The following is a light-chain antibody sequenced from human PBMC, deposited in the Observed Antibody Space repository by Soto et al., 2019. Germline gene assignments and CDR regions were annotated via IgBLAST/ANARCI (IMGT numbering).Light chain of an antibody. J-gene: IGKJ2*01. V-gene: IGKV1-5*01. Sequence: DIPMTLSPSTLSAPVWDTGTITCRASQRMSGWLAWYQQKPGKAPKLLIFDASSLESGVPSRFSGSGSGTEFTLTISNLQPDDFATYYCQQYNSYSNTFGQGTKVDIK. CDR1: QRMSGW. CDR3: QQYNSYSNT. CDR2: DAS.